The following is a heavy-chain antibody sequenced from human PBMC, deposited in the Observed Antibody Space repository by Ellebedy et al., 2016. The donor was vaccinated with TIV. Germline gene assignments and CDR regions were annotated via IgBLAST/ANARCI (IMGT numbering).Heavy chain of an antibody. D-gene: IGHD6-13*01. CDR1: GFTFSDYY. J-gene: IGHJ6*02. V-gene: IGHV3-11*01. CDR2: ISNRGTTI. Sequence: GGSLRLSCAASGFTFSDYYMSWIRLAPGKGLEWLSYISNRGTTIYYADSVKGRFTISRDNAKNSLDLQMNSLRADDTAIYYCATSGYSSSWLFRGMDVWGQGTTVTVSS. CDR3: ATSGYSSSWLFRGMDV.